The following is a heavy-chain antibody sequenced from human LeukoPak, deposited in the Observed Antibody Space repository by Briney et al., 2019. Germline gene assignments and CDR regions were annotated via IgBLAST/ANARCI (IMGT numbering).Heavy chain of an antibody. CDR2: IYSGGST. CDR1: GFTVSSNY. V-gene: IGHV3-66*04. J-gene: IGHJ4*02. CDR3: VQQQLVTNPFDY. D-gene: IGHD6-13*01. Sequence: GGSLRLSCAASGFTVSSNYMSWVRRAPGKGLEWVSVIYSGGSTYYADSVKGRFTISRDNSKNTLYLQMNSLRAEDTAVYYCVQQQLVTNPFDYWGQGTLVTVSS.